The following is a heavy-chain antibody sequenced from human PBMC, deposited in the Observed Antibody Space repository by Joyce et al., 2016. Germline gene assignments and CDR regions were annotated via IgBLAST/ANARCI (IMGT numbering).Heavy chain of an antibody. D-gene: IGHD5-24*01. Sequence: QVQVVESGGGVMQPGSSLRLSCAASGFTFSHDGMDWVRQAPGKGLEWVAMMSHEGTSKYYADSVKGRFTISGDNSKNTLYLQLSSLRVEDTAISYCAKDLMINRWTNYFDQWGQGTLVTVSS. CDR1: GFTFSHDG. CDR2: MSHEGTSK. CDR3: AKDLMINRWTNYFDQ. V-gene: IGHV3-30*18. J-gene: IGHJ4*02.